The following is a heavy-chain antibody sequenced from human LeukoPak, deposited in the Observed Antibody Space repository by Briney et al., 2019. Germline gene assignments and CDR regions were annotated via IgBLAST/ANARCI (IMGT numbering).Heavy chain of an antibody. CDR3: ARLHDSSGYYYFDY. J-gene: IGHJ4*02. Sequence: PSETLSLTCTVSGGSISSYYWSWIRQPPGKGLEWIGYIYYSGSTNYNPSLKSRVTISVDTSKNQFSLKLSSVTAADTAVYYCARLHDSSGYYYFDYWGQGTLVPVSS. D-gene: IGHD3-22*01. CDR1: GGSISSYY. CDR2: IYYSGST. V-gene: IGHV4-59*08.